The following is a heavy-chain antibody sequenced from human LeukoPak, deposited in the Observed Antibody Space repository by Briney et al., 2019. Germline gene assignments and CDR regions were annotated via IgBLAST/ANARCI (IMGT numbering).Heavy chain of an antibody. Sequence: GESLKIPCRGSGDRFATYWIGWVRQMPGKGLVWMGIIYNGDSETRYSPSFQGQVTISADKSISTAYLQWRSLKASDAAMYYCARTSSYRSGWSGVDFWGQGTLVTVSS. J-gene: IGHJ4*02. D-gene: IGHD6-19*01. CDR3: ARTSSYRSGWSGVDF. CDR2: IYNGDSET. V-gene: IGHV5-51*01. CDR1: GDRFATYW.